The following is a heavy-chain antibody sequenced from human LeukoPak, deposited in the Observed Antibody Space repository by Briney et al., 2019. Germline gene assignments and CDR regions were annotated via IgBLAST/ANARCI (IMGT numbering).Heavy chain of an antibody. Sequence: SETLSLSCTVSGGSISSYYWSWIRQPPGKGLEWIGYIYYSGSTNYNPSLKSRVTISVDTSKNQFSLKLSSVTAADTAVYYCASSHYYGSGSYEDYFDYWGQGTLVTVSS. CDR3: ASSHYYGSGSYEDYFDY. D-gene: IGHD3-10*01. CDR2: IYYSGST. CDR1: GGSISSYY. V-gene: IGHV4-59*01. J-gene: IGHJ4*02.